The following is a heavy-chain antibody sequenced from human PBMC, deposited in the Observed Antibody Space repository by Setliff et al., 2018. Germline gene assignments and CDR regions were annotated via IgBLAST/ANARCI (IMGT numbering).Heavy chain of an antibody. D-gene: IGHD6-19*01. J-gene: IGHJ6*03. Sequence: ASVKVSCKASGDPFNAYGVSWVRQAPGQGLEWMGAIIPVLGMTDYAQKFQGRLTITADQSTTTVYMELSSLRSDDAAVYYCARGPSGWSSATSLYYFYMDVWGKGTTVTVS. V-gene: IGHV1-69*10. CDR2: IIPVLGMT. CDR1: GDPFNAYG. CDR3: ARGPSGWSSATSLYYFYMDV.